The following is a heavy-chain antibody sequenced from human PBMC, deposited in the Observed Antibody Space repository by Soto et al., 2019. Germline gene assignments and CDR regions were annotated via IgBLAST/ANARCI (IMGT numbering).Heavy chain of an antibody. J-gene: IGHJ6*02. Sequence: QVQLLQSGAEVKKPGSSVRVSCEASGGSFRTYSISWVRQAPGQGLEWMGEIIPIFGTVNYAQKFQGRVTITADDTTTTVYMDLRRLRSEDTAVYYCAKGAVAGTPTSYYYYGMDVWGQGTTVTVSS. CDR2: IIPIFGTV. CDR1: GGSFRTYS. D-gene: IGHD6-19*01. CDR3: AKGAVAGTPTSYYYYGMDV. V-gene: IGHV1-69*12.